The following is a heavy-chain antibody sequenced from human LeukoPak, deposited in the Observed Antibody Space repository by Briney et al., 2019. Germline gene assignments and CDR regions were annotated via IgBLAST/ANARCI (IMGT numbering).Heavy chain of an antibody. J-gene: IGHJ4*02. V-gene: IGHV1-46*01. Sequence: ASVKVSCKASGYTFTSYYMHWMRQAPGQGLEWMGIINPTGGSTTYTQKFQGRVTMTRDTSTSTVYMELSSLRSEDTAVYFCARGGGGRYYWVDYWGQGTLVTVSS. D-gene: IGHD1-26*01. CDR1: GYTFTSYY. CDR2: INPTGGST. CDR3: ARGGGGRYYWVDY.